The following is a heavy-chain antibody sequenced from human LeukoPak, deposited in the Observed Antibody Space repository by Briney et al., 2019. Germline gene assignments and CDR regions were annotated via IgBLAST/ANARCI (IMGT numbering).Heavy chain of an antibody. J-gene: IGHJ4*02. CDR1: GYSFTNYW. D-gene: IGHD5-24*01. V-gene: IGHV5-51*01. CDR3: ARQGTDGYNRPWGSDY. Sequence: AGESLKISCKGSGYSFTNYWIGWVRQMPGKGLECMGIIFPGDSDTRYSPSFQGQVTISADKSISTAYLQWSSLKASDTAMYYCARQGTDGYNRPWGSDYWGQGTLVTVSS. CDR2: IFPGDSDT.